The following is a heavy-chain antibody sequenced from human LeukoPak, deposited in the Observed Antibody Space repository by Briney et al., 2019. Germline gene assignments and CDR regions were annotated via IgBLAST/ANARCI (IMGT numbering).Heavy chain of an antibody. CDR2: VIPIFGTA. CDR1: GGTFSSYA. V-gene: IGHV1-69*13. Sequence: SVKVSCKASGGTFSSYAISGVRQAPGQGLEWMGGVIPIFGTANYAQKFQGRVTITADESTSTAYMELSSLRSEDTAVYYCARDQVAYEPLLTTVGFDYWGQGTLVTVSS. J-gene: IGHJ4*02. CDR3: ARDQVAYEPLLTTVGFDY. D-gene: IGHD4-23*01.